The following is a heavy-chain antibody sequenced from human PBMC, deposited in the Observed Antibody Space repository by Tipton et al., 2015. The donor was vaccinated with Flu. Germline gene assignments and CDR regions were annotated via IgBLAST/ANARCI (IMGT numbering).Heavy chain of an antibody. Sequence: SLRLSCAASGFTFSSYWMSWVRQAPGKGLEWVANIKQDGSEKYYVDSVKGRFTISRDNAKNSLYLQMNSLRAEDTAVYYCARASGRATSDAFDIWGQGTMVTVSS. V-gene: IGHV3-7*01. J-gene: IGHJ3*02. CDR2: IKQDGSEK. CDR1: GFTFSSYW. CDR3: ARASGRATSDAFDI. D-gene: IGHD1-26*01.